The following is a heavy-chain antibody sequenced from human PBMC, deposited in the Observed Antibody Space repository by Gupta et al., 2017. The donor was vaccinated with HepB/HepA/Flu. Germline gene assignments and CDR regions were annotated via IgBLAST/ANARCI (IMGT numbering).Heavy chain of an antibody. CDR3: ARDQVSYYGSGNYGGFDY. Sequence: VRQAPGKGLEWVSSISGSGGSTYYADSVKGRFTISRDNSKNTLYLQMNSLRAEDTAVYYCARDQVSYYGSGNYGGFDYWGQGTLVTVSS. D-gene: IGHD3-10*01. J-gene: IGHJ4*02. CDR2: ISGSGGST. V-gene: IGHV3-23*01.